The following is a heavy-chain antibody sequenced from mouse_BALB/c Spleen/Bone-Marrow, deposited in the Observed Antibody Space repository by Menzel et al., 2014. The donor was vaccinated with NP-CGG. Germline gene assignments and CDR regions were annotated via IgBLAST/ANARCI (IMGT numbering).Heavy chain of an antibody. Sequence: VQLQQSGTVLARPGASVKMSCKASGYTFTSYWMHWVKQRPGQGLEWIGAIYPGNSDTSYNQKFKGKAKLTAVTSTSTAYMDLSSLTNEDSAVYYCTRGITTVVATRAMDYWGQGTSVTV. CDR3: TRGITTVVATRAMDY. D-gene: IGHD1-1*01. V-gene: IGHV1-5*01. J-gene: IGHJ4*01. CDR1: GYTFTSYW. CDR2: IYPGNSDT.